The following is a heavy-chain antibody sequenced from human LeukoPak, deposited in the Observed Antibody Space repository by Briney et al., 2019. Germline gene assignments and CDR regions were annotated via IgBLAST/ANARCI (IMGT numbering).Heavy chain of an antibody. Sequence: PGGSLRLSCTASGFNFASYVMTWVRQAPGKGLEWVSDISGGGDNTYYADSVKGRFTISRDNSKNTLYLQMNSLRAEDTALYYCAKDGWVTTTTREDYWGQGTLVTVSS. J-gene: IGHJ4*02. CDR3: AKDGWVTTTTREDY. D-gene: IGHD4-17*01. CDR2: ISGGGDNT. CDR1: GFNFASYV. V-gene: IGHV3-23*01.